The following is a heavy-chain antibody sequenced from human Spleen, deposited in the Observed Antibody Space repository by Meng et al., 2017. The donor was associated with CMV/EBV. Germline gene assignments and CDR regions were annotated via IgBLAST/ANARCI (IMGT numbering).Heavy chain of an antibody. CDR3: ASPRAQGAS. V-gene: IGHV3-53*01. Sequence: LSIYWEPSGFTVPGTDMGWVRLAPGKGIEWDSVIYSGGSAYYADYVKARFTISSDNSKIPLYLQMNSLGAEATALYYCASPRAQGASWCQGTLVTVSS. J-gene: IGHJ4*02. CDR2: IYSGGSA. CDR1: GFTVPGTD.